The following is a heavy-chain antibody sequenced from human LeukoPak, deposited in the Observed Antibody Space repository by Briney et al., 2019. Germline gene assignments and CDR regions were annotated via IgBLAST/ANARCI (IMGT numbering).Heavy chain of an antibody. Sequence: GGSLRLSCAASGFTFRDYYMSWIRQAPGKXXXWVSYISSSSSYTNXAXSVKGXFTISRDNAKNSLYLQMNSLRAEDTAVYYCARSYGGYVFDYWGRGTLVTVSS. CDR2: ISSSSSYT. J-gene: IGHJ4*02. V-gene: IGHV3-11*03. CDR3: ARSYGGYVFDY. CDR1: GFTFRDYY. D-gene: IGHD5-12*01.